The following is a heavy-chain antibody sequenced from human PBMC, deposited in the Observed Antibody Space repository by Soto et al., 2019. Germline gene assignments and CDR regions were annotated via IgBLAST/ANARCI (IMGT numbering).Heavy chain of an antibody. CDR2: IVVGSGNT. J-gene: IGHJ6*03. CDR1: GFTFTSSA. Sequence: GASVKVSCKASGFTFTSSAMQWVRQARGQRLEWIGWIVVGSGNTNYAQKFQERVTITRDMSTSTAYMELSSLRSEDTAVYYCAAGTGRRSYYYMDVWGKGTTVTVSS. D-gene: IGHD1-26*01. CDR3: AAGTGRRSYYYMDV. V-gene: IGHV1-58*02.